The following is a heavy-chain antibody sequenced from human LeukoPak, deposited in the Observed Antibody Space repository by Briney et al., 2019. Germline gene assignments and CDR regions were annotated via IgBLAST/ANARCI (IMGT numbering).Heavy chain of an antibody. J-gene: IGHJ4*02. Sequence: GGSLRLSCAVSGITLSNYGMSWVRQAPGKGLEWVAGLSGSGGGTNYADSVQGRFTIARDNSQNTLYLQLNSLRADDSAIYYCAKGLVGAVGFDYWGQGTLVTVSS. D-gene: IGHD1-26*01. CDR3: AKGLVGAVGFDY. CDR1: GITLSNYG. CDR2: LSGSGGGT. V-gene: IGHV3-23*01.